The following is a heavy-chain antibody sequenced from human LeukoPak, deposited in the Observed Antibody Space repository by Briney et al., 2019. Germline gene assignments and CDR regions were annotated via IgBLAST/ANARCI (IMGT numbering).Heavy chain of an antibody. Sequence: PSETLSLTCAVYGGSFSGYYWSWVREPPGKGVEWGGETNHSGSTNYNPSLQSRVTISVDTSKHQFSLKLSSVTAADTAVYYCAGRYCSSTSCYFHYYYGMDVWGKGTTVTVSS. J-gene: IGHJ6*04. D-gene: IGHD2-2*01. CDR1: GGSFSGYY. CDR2: TNHSGST. V-gene: IGHV4-34*01. CDR3: AGRYCSSTSCYFHYYYGMDV.